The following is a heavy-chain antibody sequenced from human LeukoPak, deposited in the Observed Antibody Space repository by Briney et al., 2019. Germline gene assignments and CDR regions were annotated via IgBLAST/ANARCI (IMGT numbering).Heavy chain of an antibody. CDR3: ARDPRGAFYDSSGYGY. CDR1: GFTFSSYW. D-gene: IGHD3-22*01. J-gene: IGHJ4*02. CDR2: IKQDGSEK. V-gene: IGHV3-7*01. Sequence: GGSLRLSCAASGFTFSSYWMSWVRQAPGKGLEWVANIKQDGSEKYYVDSVKGRFTISRDNAKNSLYLQMNSLRAEDTAVCYCARDPRGAFYDSSGYGYWGQGTLVTVSS.